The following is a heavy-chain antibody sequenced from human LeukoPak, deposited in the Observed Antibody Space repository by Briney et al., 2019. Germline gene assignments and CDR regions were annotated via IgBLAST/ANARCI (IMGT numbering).Heavy chain of an antibody. J-gene: IGHJ5*02. CDR2: IIPTFGTP. Sequence: SVKVSCKASGGTFSNYAINWVRQAPGQGLEWMGGIIPTFGTPNYAQELQDRVTITADESSSTAYMELSSLRSEDSAVYYCAREKSIATLDPWGQGTLVTVSS. V-gene: IGHV1-69*13. D-gene: IGHD6-6*01. CDR1: GGTFSNYA. CDR3: AREKSIATLDP.